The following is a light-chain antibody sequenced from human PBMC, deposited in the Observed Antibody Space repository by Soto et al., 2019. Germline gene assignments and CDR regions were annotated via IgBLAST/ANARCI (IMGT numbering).Light chain of an antibody. V-gene: IGKV3-20*01. CDR1: QSVSSSY. CDR2: GAS. J-gene: IGKJ1*01. CDR3: QQYGRSSWT. Sequence: EIVLTQSPVTLSLSPWERATVSCRAGQSVSSSYLAWYQQKPGQAPRLLIYGASSRATGIPDRFSGSGSGTDFTLTISRLEPEDFAVYYCQQYGRSSWTFGQGTKVDIK.